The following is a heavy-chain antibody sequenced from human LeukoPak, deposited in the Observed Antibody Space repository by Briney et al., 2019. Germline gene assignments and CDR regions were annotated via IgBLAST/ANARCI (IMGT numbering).Heavy chain of an antibody. J-gene: IGHJ6*03. CDR1: GFTLSSNQ. Sequence: PGGSLRLSCAASGFTLSSNQMSWVRQAPGKGLEWVSVIYSGGSTYYADSVKGRFTISRDNSKNTLYLQMNSLRAEDTAVYYCAREGYSYGSPLDYYYMDVWGKGTTVTVSS. CDR2: IYSGGST. V-gene: IGHV3-66*02. D-gene: IGHD5-18*01. CDR3: AREGYSYGSPLDYYYMDV.